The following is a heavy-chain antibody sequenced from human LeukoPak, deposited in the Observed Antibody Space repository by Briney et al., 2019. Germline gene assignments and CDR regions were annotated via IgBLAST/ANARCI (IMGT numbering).Heavy chain of an antibody. CDR2: INPSGGST. Sequence: GASVKVSCKASGYTFTSYYMHWVRQAPGQGLEWMGIINPSGGSTSYAQKFQGRVTMTRDTSTSTVYMELSSLRSEDTAVYYCARDRNLVHYYGSGRMNYWGQGTLVTVSS. D-gene: IGHD3-10*01. J-gene: IGHJ4*02. CDR1: GYTFTSYY. V-gene: IGHV1-46*01. CDR3: ARDRNLVHYYGSGRMNY.